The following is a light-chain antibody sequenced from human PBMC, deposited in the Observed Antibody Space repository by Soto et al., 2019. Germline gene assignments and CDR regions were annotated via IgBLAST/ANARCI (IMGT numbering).Light chain of an antibody. J-gene: IGLJ7*01. V-gene: IGLV2-14*01. CDR1: MRDVGAYNL. CDR3: GSYSSTDTPFV. Sequence: QSVLTQPASVSGSAGQSITISCSGTMRDVGAYNLVSWYQQHPGTAPKLIIYEVTNRPSGISDRFSGSKSVNTASLTISGLQAEDESDYYCGSYSSTDTPFVFGTGTQLTVL. CDR2: EVT.